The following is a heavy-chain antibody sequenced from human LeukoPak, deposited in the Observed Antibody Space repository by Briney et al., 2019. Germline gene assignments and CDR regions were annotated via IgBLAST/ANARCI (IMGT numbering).Heavy chain of an antibody. V-gene: IGHV3-7*01. J-gene: IGHJ3*02. CDR3: ARAGGTYYGIAFDI. CDR1: GFTFSSYW. CDR2: IKQDGSEK. Sequence: GGTLRLSCAASGFTFSSYWMSWVRQAPGKGLEWVANIKQDGSEKYYVDSVKGRFTISRDNAKNSLYLQMNSLRAEDTAVYYCARAGGTYYGIAFDIWGQGTMVTVSS. D-gene: IGHD1-26*01.